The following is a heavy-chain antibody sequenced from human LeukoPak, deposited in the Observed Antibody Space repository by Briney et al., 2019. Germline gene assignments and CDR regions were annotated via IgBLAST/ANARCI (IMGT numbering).Heavy chain of an antibody. V-gene: IGHV3-48*04. Sequence: GGSLRLSCAASGFTFTGHNMNWVRQPPGKGLEWVSFVSISSATIYYADSVKGRFRISRDNAKSSLDLEMNSLRAEDTAVYYCARAMSTFGGVRNYFDSWGQGILVTVSS. CDR1: GFTFTGHN. CDR3: ARAMSTFGGVRNYFDS. CDR2: VSISSATI. J-gene: IGHJ4*02. D-gene: IGHD3-16*01.